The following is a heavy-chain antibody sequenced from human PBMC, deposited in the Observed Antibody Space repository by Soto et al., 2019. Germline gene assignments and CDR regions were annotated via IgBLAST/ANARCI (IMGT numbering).Heavy chain of an antibody. D-gene: IGHD3-10*01. V-gene: IGHV5-10-1*01. CDR1: GYILTSSW. CDR3: ARGFGDLFLHFDY. Sequence: VALKISFTVSGYILTSSWSNLVGQMPGKGLEWMGRIDPSDSYTYYTPSFEGHVTISADKSINTAYLQWSTLKASDTAMYYCARGFGDLFLHFDYWGQGTQVTVSS. CDR2: IDPSDSYT. J-gene: IGHJ4*02.